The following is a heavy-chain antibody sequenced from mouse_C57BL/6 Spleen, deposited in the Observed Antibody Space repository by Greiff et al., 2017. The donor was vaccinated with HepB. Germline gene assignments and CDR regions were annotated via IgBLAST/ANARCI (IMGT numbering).Heavy chain of an antibody. V-gene: IGHV3-6*01. D-gene: IGHD2-4*01. CDR3: AREGIYYDYPYAMDY. J-gene: IGHJ4*01. Sequence: EVKLMESGPGLVKPSQSLSLTCSVTGYSITSGYYWNWIRQFPGNKLEWMGYISYDGSNNYNPSLKNRIAITRDTSKNQFFLKLNSVTTEDTATYYCAREGIYYDYPYAMDYWGQGTSVTVSS. CDR1: GYSITSGYY. CDR2: ISYDGSN.